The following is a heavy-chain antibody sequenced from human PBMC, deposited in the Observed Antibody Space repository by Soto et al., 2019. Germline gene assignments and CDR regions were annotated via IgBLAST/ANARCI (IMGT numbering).Heavy chain of an antibody. CDR3: ARFLDRTYDYDSSGSNGGAFDI. CDR1: GATFSSYA. CDR2: IIPIFGTA. V-gene: IGHV1-69*13. Sequence: ASVKVSCKASGATFSSYAISWVRQSPGQGLEWMGGIIPIFGTANYAQKFQGRVTITADESTSTAYMELSSLRSEDTAVYYCARFLDRTYDYDSSGSNGGAFDIWGQGTMGT. J-gene: IGHJ3*02. D-gene: IGHD3-22*01.